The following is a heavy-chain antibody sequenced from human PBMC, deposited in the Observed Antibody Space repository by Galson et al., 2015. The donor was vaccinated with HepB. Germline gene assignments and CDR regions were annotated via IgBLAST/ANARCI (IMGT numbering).Heavy chain of an antibody. D-gene: IGHD2-15*01. J-gene: IGHJ3*02. Sequence: SLTCTVSGGSISSGSYYWSWVRQPAGKGLEWIGRIYTSGSTNYNPSLKSRVTMSVDTSKNQFSLKLSSVTAADTAVYYCARSGYCSGGSCYGPFAFDIWGQGTMVTVSS. CDR1: GGSISSGSYY. V-gene: IGHV4-61*02. CDR2: IYTSGST. CDR3: ARSGYCSGGSCYGPFAFDI.